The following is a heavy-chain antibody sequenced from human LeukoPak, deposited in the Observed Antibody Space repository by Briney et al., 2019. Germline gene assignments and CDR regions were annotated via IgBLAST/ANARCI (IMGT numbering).Heavy chain of an antibody. V-gene: IGHV4-59*08. CDR2: IYYSGST. J-gene: IGHJ4*02. D-gene: IGHD5-18*01. CDR3: VRGRGHSYGLLDY. CDR1: GCSINNYY. Sequence: PSETLCLTCTASGCSINNYYWSYIRQPPGKGLEWIGYIYYSGSTNYNPSLKSRVTISVDTSKNQFSLKMKSVTAADIAVYYCVRGRGHSYGLLDYWGQGTLVTVSS.